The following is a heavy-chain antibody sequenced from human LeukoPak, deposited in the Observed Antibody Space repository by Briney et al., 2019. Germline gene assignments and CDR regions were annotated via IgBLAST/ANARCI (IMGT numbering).Heavy chain of an antibody. CDR2: IKQDGSEK. Sequence: GGSLRLSCAASGFTFSSYWMSWVRQAPGKGLEWVANIKQDGSEKYYVDSVKGRFTISRDNAKNSLYLQMNSVRAEDTAVYYCAREGPDYDFWSGYYRHAFDIWGQGTMVTVSS. J-gene: IGHJ3*02. D-gene: IGHD3-3*01. CDR3: AREGPDYDFWSGYYRHAFDI. V-gene: IGHV3-7*01. CDR1: GFTFSSYW.